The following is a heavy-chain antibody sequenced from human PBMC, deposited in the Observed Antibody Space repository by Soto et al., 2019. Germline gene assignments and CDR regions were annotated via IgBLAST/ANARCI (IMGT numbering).Heavy chain of an antibody. CDR2: ISAYNGNT. CDR3: ARDFRIVGATGFDY. Sequence: GASVKVSCKASGYTFTSYGISWVRQAPGQGLEWMGWISAYNGNTNYAQKLQGRVTMTTDTSTSTAYMELRSLRSDDTAVYYCARDFRIVGATGFDYWGQGTLVTVSS. J-gene: IGHJ4*02. D-gene: IGHD1-26*01. CDR1: GYTFTSYG. V-gene: IGHV1-18*01.